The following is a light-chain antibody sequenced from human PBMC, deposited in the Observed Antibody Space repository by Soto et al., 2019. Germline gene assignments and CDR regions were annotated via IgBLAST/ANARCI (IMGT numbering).Light chain of an antibody. Sequence: DIKMTQSPSTLSGSVGDRVTITCRASQSISSWLAWYKQQPGKAPKXXILAASSLQSGVPSICSGSGAVTEFTLTITSLQPEDFATYFCQQSYDTPWTVGQGTKVHIK. V-gene: IGKV1-39*01. J-gene: IGKJ1*01. CDR1: QSISSW. CDR3: QQSYDTPWT. CDR2: AAS.